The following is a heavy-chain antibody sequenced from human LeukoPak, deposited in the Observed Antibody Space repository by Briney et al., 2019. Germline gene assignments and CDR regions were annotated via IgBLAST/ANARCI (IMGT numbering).Heavy chain of an antibody. CDR1: GYTFTSYG. J-gene: IGHJ4*02. CDR3: ASDRKYYYVSGSYRY. Sequence: ASVKVSCKASGYTFTSYGISWVRQAPGQGLEWMGWISAYNGNTNYAQKLQFRVTMTTDTSTSTAYMELRSLRSDDTAVYYCASDRKYYYVSGSYRYWGQGTLITVSS. CDR2: ISAYNGNT. V-gene: IGHV1-18*01. D-gene: IGHD3-10*01.